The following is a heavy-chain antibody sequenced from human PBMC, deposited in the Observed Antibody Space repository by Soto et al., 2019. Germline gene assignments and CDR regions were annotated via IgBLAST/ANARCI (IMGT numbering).Heavy chain of an antibody. CDR3: VSQRTTVPTQAYFDY. CDR2: VYYRGRS. Sequence: SDTLSLTCTVSGGSVTNSSYYWGWIRQSPGKGLEWIGSVYYRGRSYSKSSVESRVTISVDTSKNRFSLSLNSVTASDTAVYFCVSQRTTVPTQAYFDYWGPGALVTVSS. D-gene: IGHD4-17*01. J-gene: IGHJ4*02. V-gene: IGHV4-39*01. CDR1: GGSVTNSSYY.